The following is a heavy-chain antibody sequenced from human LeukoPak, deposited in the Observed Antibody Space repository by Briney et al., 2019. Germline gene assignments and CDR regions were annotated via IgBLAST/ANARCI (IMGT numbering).Heavy chain of an antibody. J-gene: IGHJ5*02. CDR1: GYTFTGYY. CDR2: INPNSGGT. CDR3: ARGYVGYCSGGSCYSGSWFDP. Sequence: ASVKVSCKASGYTFTGYYMHWVRQAPGQGLEWMGWINPNSGGTNYAQKFQGRVTMTRDTSISTAYMELSRLRSEDTAVYYCARGYVGYCSGGSCYSGSWFDPWGQGTLVTVSS. V-gene: IGHV1-2*02. D-gene: IGHD2-15*01.